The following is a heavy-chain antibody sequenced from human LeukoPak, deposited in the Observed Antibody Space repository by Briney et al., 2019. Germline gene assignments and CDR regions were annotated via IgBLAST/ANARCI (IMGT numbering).Heavy chain of an antibody. D-gene: IGHD6-13*01. Sequence: ASVKVSCKASGYTFTGYYMHWVRQAPGQGLEWMGWINPNSGGTNYAQKFQGRVTMTRDTSISTAYMELRSLRSDDTAVYYCARGDPYSSSWINDYWGQGTLVTVSS. V-gene: IGHV1-2*02. CDR1: GYTFTGYY. J-gene: IGHJ4*02. CDR2: INPNSGGT. CDR3: ARGDPYSSSWINDY.